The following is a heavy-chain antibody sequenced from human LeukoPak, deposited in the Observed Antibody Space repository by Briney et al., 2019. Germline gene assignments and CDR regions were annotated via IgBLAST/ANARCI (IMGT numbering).Heavy chain of an antibody. J-gene: IGHJ4*02. CDR1: GFTFSSYA. V-gene: IGHV3-30-3*01. CDR2: ISYDGSNK. D-gene: IGHD1/OR15-1a*01. Sequence: PGGSLRLSCAASGFTFSSYAMHWVRQAPGKGLEWVAVISYDGSNKYYADSVKGRFTISRDNSKNTLYLQMNSLTMEDTAVYYCAKGTGKQASGLYYFDYWGQGTLVTVSS. CDR3: AKGTGKQASGLYYFDY.